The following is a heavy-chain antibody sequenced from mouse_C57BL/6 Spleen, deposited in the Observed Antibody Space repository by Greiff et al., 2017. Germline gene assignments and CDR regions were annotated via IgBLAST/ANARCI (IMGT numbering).Heavy chain of an antibody. V-gene: IGHV3-6*01. J-gene: IGHJ3*01. CDR1: GYSITSGYY. CDR3: ARDLYGYDARFAY. Sequence: EVKLQESGPGLVKPSQSLSLTCSVTGYSITSGYYWNWIRQFPGNKLEWMGYISYDGSNNYNPSLKNRISITRDTSKNQFFLKLNSVTTEDTATYYCARDLYGYDARFAYWGQGTLVTVSA. CDR2: ISYDGSN. D-gene: IGHD2-2*01.